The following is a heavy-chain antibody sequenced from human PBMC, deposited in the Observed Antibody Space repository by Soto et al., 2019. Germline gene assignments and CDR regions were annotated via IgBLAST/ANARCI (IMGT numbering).Heavy chain of an antibody. Sequence: SETLSLTCPVSGGSISSYYWSWIRQPPGKGLEWIGYIYYSGSTNYNPSLKSRVTISVDTSKNQFSLKLSSVTAADTAVYYCARDSYGFDYWGQGTLVTVSS. CDR2: IYYSGST. CDR3: ARDSYGFDY. D-gene: IGHD4-17*01. CDR1: GGSISSYY. V-gene: IGHV4-59*01. J-gene: IGHJ4*02.